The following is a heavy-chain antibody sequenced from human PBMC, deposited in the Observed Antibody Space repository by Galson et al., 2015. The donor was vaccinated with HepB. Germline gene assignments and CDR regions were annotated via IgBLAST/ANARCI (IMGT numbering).Heavy chain of an antibody. J-gene: IGHJ3*02. CDR3: ARAGEEYQLLYDAFDI. V-gene: IGHV3-11*06. Sequence: SLRLSCAASGFTFSDYYMSWIRQAPGKGLEWVSYISSSSSYTNYADSVKGRFTISRDNAKNSLYLQMNSLRAEDTAVYYCARAGEEYQLLYDAFDIWGQGTMVTVSS. D-gene: IGHD2-2*01. CDR2: ISSSSSYT. CDR1: GFTFSDYY.